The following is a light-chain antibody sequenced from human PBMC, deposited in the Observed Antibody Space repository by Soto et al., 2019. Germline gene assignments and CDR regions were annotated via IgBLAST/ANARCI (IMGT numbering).Light chain of an antibody. V-gene: IGKV3-20*01. CDR2: GAS. Sequence: EIVLTQSPGTLSLSPGERATLSCRASLSISSSYLAWYQQKAGQTPRLLIYGASSRATGIPDRFSGSGSGTDFTLTISILEPEDFAVYYCRQFGNSPYTFGQGTKLDIK. J-gene: IGKJ2*01. CDR1: LSISSSY. CDR3: RQFGNSPYT.